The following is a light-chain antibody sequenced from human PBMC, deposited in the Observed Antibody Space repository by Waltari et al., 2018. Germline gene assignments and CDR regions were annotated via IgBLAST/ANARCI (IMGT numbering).Light chain of an antibody. Sequence: EIVMTQSPATLSVSPGERATPSCRASQRISTNLAWYQQKPGQAPRLLIYGDSTRATGIPARFSGSGSGTDFTLSISSLQSEDFAVYYCQQYNNWPLTFGGGTKVEIK. CDR3: QQYNNWPLT. CDR1: QRISTN. V-gene: IGKV3-15*01. CDR2: GDS. J-gene: IGKJ4*01.